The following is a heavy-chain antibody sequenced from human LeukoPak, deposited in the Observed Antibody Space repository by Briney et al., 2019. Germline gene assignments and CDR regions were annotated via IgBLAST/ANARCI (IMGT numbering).Heavy chain of an antibody. CDR3: AKSDCRSTSCYTYHY. D-gene: IGHD2-2*02. V-gene: IGHV3-23*01. Sequence: GGSLRLSCAASGFTFSSYAMSWVRQAPGKGLEWVSAISGSGGSTYYADSVKGRFTISRDNSKNTLYLQMNSLRAEDTAVYYCAKSDCRSTSCYTYHYWAQDPRLPVPS. J-gene: IGHJ4*02. CDR1: GFTFSSYA. CDR2: ISGSGGST.